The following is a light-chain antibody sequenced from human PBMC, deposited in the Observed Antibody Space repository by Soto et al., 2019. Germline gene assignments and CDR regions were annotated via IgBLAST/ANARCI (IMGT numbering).Light chain of an antibody. CDR1: QSVSSSY. CDR2: GAS. Sequence: EIVLTHSPGTLSLSPGERATLSSRASQSVSSSYLAWYQQKPGQAPRLLIYGASSRATGIPDRFSGSGSGTDFVLTISRLEPEDFAVYYCQQRSNWPPRVTFGQGTRLEIK. CDR3: QQRSNWPPRVT. V-gene: IGKV3D-20*02. J-gene: IGKJ5*01.